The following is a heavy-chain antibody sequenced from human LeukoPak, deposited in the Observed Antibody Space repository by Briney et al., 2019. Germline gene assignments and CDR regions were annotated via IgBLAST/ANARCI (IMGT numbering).Heavy chain of an antibody. CDR1: GYTFTNFI. Sequence: GASVKVSCEASGYTFTNFIINWVRQAPGQGLEWMGWISAYNDNTSYAQMFQDRVTMSTDTSTSTAYMELRSLRFDDTAVYYCARLGYCSSNSCYGVDYWGQGTLVTVSS. CDR3: ARLGYCSSNSCYGVDY. CDR2: ISAYNDNT. D-gene: IGHD2-2*01. V-gene: IGHV1-18*01. J-gene: IGHJ4*02.